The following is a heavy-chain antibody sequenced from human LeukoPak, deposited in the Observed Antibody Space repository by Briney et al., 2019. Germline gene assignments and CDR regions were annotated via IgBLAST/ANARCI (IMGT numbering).Heavy chain of an antibody. CDR3: ARGKDGDHFDF. Sequence: GGSLRLSCAASGFTASSNYMSWVRQAPGRGLEWVSVIYSGGNTYYADSVKGRFTISRDNSKNTLYLQMNSLRAEDTAVYYCARGKDGDHFDFWGQGTLVTVSS. V-gene: IGHV3-66*02. J-gene: IGHJ4*02. D-gene: IGHD4-17*01. CDR2: IYSGGNT. CDR1: GFTASSNY.